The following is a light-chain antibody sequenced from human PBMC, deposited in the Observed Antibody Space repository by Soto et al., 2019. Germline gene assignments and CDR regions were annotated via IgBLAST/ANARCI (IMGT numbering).Light chain of an antibody. CDR2: KAS. J-gene: IGKJ1*01. CDR1: QSVSTW. V-gene: IGKV1-5*03. Sequence: DIQMTQSPSTLSASVGDRVTITCRASQSVSTWLAWYQQKPGKAPKLLIYKASSLESGVPSRFSGSGSGTEFTLTISSLQPDDFATYYCQQYSKWPPWTFGPGTKVEIK. CDR3: QQYSKWPPWT.